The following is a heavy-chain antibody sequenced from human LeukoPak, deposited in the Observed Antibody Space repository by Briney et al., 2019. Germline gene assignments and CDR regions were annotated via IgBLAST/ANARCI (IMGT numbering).Heavy chain of an antibody. J-gene: IGHJ5*02. V-gene: IGHV3-30*02. D-gene: IGHD3-10*01. CDR3: ARARKSGGITMIRGVEDRGWFDP. CDR1: GFTFSNYG. Sequence: GGSLRLSCAASGFTFSNYGMHWVRQAPGKGLEWVAFIRYDGSNKSYADSVKGRFTISRDNSKNTLYLQMNSLRAEDTAVYYCARARKSGGITMIRGVEDRGWFDPWGQGTLVTVSS. CDR2: IRYDGSNK.